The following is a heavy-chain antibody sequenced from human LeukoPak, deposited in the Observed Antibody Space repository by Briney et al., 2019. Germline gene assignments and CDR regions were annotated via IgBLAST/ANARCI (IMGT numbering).Heavy chain of an antibody. J-gene: IGHJ4*02. CDR3: ARDPGPEYYYDSSGYSGLDY. V-gene: IGHV4-31*03. CDR1: GGSISSGGYY. D-gene: IGHD3-22*01. Sequence: SETLSLTCTVSGGSISSGGYYWSWIRQHPGKGLEWIGYIYYSGSTYYNPSLKSRITISVDTSKNQFSLKLSSVTAADTAVYYCARDPGPEYYYDSSGYSGLDYWGQGTLVTVSS. CDR2: IYYSGST.